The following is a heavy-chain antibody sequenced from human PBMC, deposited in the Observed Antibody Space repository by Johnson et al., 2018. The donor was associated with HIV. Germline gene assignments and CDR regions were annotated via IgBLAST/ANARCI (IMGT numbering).Heavy chain of an antibody. J-gene: IGHJ3*02. D-gene: IGHD4-17*01. CDR3: ARDNGEDAFDI. V-gene: IGHV3-53*01. CDR1: GFTVSSNY. CDR2: IYSGGSP. Sequence: VQLVESGGGLIQPGGSLRLSCAASGFTVSSNYMSWVRQAPGKGLEWVSVIYSGGSPYSSDSAKGRFNISRKNAKNSSYFQMNSLRAGDTAVYYCARDNGEDAFDIWGQGTMVTVSS.